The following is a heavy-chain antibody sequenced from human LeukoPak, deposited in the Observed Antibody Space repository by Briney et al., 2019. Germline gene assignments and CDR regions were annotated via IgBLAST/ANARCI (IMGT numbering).Heavy chain of an antibody. Sequence: SETLSLTCSVSGGSLSSSSYYWVWIRQPPGKGLEWIGSIYYSGSTYYNPSLKSRVIISVDTSKNQFTLKLSSVTAADTAVYYCARIGYSSAPLDPWGQGTLVTVSS. CDR3: ARIGYSSAPLDP. CDR1: GGSLSSSSYY. J-gene: IGHJ5*02. CDR2: IYYSGST. V-gene: IGHV4-39*06. D-gene: IGHD6-25*01.